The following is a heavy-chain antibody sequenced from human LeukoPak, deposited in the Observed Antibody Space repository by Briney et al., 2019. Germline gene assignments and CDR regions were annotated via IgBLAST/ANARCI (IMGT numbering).Heavy chain of an antibody. CDR1: GYTFTGYY. J-gene: IGHJ4*02. CDR3: ARVDDRGHYYDSSGPRKLFDY. D-gene: IGHD3-22*01. V-gene: IGHV1-2*02. Sequence: GASVKVSCKASGYTFTGYYMHWVRQAPGQGLEWMGWINPDSGSTNYAQKFQGRVTMTRDTSIRTAYMELSRLRSDDTAVYYCARVDDRGHYYDSSGPRKLFDYWGQGTLVTVSS. CDR2: INPDSGST.